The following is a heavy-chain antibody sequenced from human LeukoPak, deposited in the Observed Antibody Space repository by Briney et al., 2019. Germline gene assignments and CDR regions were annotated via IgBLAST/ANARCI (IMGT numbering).Heavy chain of an antibody. D-gene: IGHD5-18*01. CDR1: GFTFSSSW. Sequence: GGSLRLSCAASGFTFSSSWMHWVRQAPGKGLVWVSRINSDGSDTPYADSVRGRFTISRDNAKNTLYLQMNSLRAEDTAVYYCAARRGYSYGYYYWGQGTLVTVSS. J-gene: IGHJ4*02. CDR2: INSDGSDT. V-gene: IGHV3-74*01. CDR3: AARRGYSYGYYY.